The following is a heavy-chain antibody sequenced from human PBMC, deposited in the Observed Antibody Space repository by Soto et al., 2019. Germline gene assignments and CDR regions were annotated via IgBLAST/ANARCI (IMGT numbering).Heavy chain of an antibody. D-gene: IGHD3-10*01. CDR1: GYSLTNYE. V-gene: IGHV1-8*03. CDR2: MNPNSGLT. Sequence: AASVKGACKAAGYSLTNYEINWGRQSTGQGLELMGWMNPNSGLTELAEHFQGRVTINTNLSNQTDYMELTFLTSEETAVYYCAKSLLRPLIIFDSRGKANLLTVSS. CDR3: AKSLLRPLIIFDS. J-gene: IGHJ4*02.